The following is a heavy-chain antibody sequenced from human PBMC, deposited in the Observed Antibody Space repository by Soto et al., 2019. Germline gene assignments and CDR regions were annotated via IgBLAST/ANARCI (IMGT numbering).Heavy chain of an antibody. CDR2: IYYSGST. J-gene: IGHJ6*03. CDR3: ARGWGYTHYYYYMDV. V-gene: IGHV4-59*01. Sequence: PSETLSLTCTVSGGSISSYYWSWVRQPPGKGLEWIGYIYYSGSTSYNPSLKSRVTMSVDTSQIQFSLKLSSVTAADTAVYYCARGWGYTHYYYYMDVWGKGTTVTVSS. CDR1: GGSISSYY. D-gene: IGHD3-16*01.